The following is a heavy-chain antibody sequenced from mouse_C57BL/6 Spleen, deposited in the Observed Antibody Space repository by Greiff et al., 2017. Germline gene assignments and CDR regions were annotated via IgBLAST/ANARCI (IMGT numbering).Heavy chain of an antibody. CDR3: ARSQGDFDY. V-gene: IGHV7-3*01. CDR2: IRNKANGYTT. Sequence: EVKLQESGGGLVQPGGSLSLSCAASGFTFTDYYMSWVRQPPGKALEWLGFIRNKANGYTTEYSASVKGRFTISRDNAQSILYLQMTALRAEDSATYYCARSQGDFDYWGQGTTLTVSS. J-gene: IGHJ2*01. CDR1: GFTFTDYY.